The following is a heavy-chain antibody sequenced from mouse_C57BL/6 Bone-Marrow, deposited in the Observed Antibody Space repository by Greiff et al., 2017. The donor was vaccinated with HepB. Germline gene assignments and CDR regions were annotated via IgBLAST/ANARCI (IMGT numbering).Heavy chain of an antibody. D-gene: IGHD1-1*01. Sequence: DVHLVESGGDLVKPGGSLKLSCAASGFTFSSYGMSWVRQTPDKRLEWVATISSGGSYTYYPDSVKGRFTISRDNAKNTLYLQMSSLKSEDTAMYYCARHGELRWFAYWGQGTLVTVSA. CDR1: GFTFSSYG. V-gene: IGHV5-6*01. CDR2: ISSGGSYT. J-gene: IGHJ3*01. CDR3: ARHGELRWFAY.